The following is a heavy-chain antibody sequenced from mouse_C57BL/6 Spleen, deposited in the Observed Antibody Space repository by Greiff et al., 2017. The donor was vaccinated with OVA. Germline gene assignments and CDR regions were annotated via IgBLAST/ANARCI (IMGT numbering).Heavy chain of an antibody. D-gene: IGHD2-4*01. CDR2: INPSTGGT. CDR1: GYSFTGYY. CDR3: ARGDYAYYYAMDY. Sequence: VQLQQSGPELVKPGASVKISCKASGYSFTGYYMNWVKQSPEKSLEWIGEINPSTGGTTYNQKFKAKATLTVDKSSSTAYMQLKSLTSEDSAVYYCARGDYAYYYAMDYWGQGTSVTVSS. V-gene: IGHV1-42*01. J-gene: IGHJ4*01.